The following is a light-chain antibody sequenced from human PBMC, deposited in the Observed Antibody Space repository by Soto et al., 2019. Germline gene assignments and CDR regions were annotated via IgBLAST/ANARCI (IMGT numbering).Light chain of an antibody. J-gene: IGKJ4*01. V-gene: IGKV1-39*01. CDR1: QSINSY. Sequence: DIQMTQSPSSLSASVGDRVTITCRASQSINSYLHWYQQKPGKAPKLLIYAASSLQSGVPSRFSGSGSGTDFTLTISSLQPEDFATYYCQQSNNTPITFGGGTKVEIK. CDR2: AAS. CDR3: QQSNNTPIT.